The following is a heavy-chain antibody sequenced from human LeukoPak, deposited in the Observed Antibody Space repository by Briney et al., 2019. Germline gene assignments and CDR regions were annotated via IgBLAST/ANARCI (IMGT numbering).Heavy chain of an antibody. CDR2: ISGNGGST. CDR1: GFTFDDYA. J-gene: IGHJ6*02. D-gene: IGHD3-22*01. CDR3: AKAYSGYYRYGMDV. Sequence: TGGSLRLSCAASGFTFDDYAMHWVRQAPGKGLEWVSLISGNGGSTYYAHSVKGRFTISRDNSKNSLYLQMNSLRTEDTALYYCAKAYSGYYRYGMDVWGQGTTVTVSS. V-gene: IGHV3-43*02.